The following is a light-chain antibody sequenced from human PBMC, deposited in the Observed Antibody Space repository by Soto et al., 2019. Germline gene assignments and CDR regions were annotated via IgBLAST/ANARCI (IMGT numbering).Light chain of an antibody. CDR3: LQDRSHFWT. CDR2: GAS. CDR1: QDIRNY. Sequence: AIQVTQSPTSLSASVGDRVTITCRSSQDIRNYLGWYQQKPGKAPQLLIYGASSLQRGVSSRFSGSGFGTDFTLTISSLQPEDSATYSCLQDRSHFWTFGQGTRWIS. V-gene: IGKV1-6*01. J-gene: IGKJ1*01.